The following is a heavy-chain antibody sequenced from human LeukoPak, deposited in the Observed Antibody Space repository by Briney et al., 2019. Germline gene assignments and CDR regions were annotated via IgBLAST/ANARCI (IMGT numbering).Heavy chain of an antibody. CDR1: GFTFSSYS. J-gene: IGHJ4*02. V-gene: IGHV3-21*01. CDR3: ARVMTTVTSPFDY. CDR2: VSSSSTSI. Sequence: PGGSLRLSCAASGFTFSSYSMNWVRQAPGKGLEWVSSVSSSSTSIYYADSVKGRFTISRDNSKNTLYLQMNSLRAEDTAVYYCARVMTTVTSPFDYWGQGTLVTVSS. D-gene: IGHD4-11*01.